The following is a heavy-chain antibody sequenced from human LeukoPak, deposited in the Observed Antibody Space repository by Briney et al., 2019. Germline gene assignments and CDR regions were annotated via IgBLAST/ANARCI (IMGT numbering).Heavy chain of an antibody. CDR1: GFTFSSYA. D-gene: IGHD5-18*01. J-gene: IGHJ4*02. V-gene: IGHV3-23*01. CDR3: ARGDTAHDY. CDR2: ISGSGGST. Sequence: GGSLRLSCAASGFTFSSYAMSWVRQAPGKGLEWVSAISGSGGSTSYAQKFQGRVTMTRDTSTSTVYMELSSLRSEDTAVYYCARGDTAHDYWGQGTLVTVSS.